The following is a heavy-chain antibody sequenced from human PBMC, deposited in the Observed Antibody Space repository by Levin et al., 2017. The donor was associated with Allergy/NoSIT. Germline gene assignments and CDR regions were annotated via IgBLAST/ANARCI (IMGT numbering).Heavy chain of an antibody. V-gene: IGHV3-15*01. Sequence: TGGSLRLSCAASGFTFSNAWMSWVRQAPGKGLEWVGRIKSKTDGGTTDYAAPVKGRFTISRDDSKNTLYLQMNSLKTEDTAVYYCTTSRELYGVVDYWGQGTLVTVSS. D-gene: IGHD4-17*01. CDR1: GFTFSNAW. J-gene: IGHJ4*02. CDR2: IKSKTDGGTT. CDR3: TTSRELYGVVDY.